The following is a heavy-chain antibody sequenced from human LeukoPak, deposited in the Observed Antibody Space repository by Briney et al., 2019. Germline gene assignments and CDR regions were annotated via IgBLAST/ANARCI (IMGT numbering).Heavy chain of an antibody. CDR3: ARFSQYYDSPTHYLDY. Sequence: PSETLSLTCAVYGGSFSGYYWSWIRQPPGKGLEWIGEINHSGSTNYNPSLKSRVTISVDTSKNQFSLRLNSVTAADTAVYYCARFSQYYDSPTHYLDYWGQGILVTVSS. CDR1: GGSFSGYY. V-gene: IGHV4-34*01. CDR2: INHSGST. D-gene: IGHD3-16*01. J-gene: IGHJ4*02.